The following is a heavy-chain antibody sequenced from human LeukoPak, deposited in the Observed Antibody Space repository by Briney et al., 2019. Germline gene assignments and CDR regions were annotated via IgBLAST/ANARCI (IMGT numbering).Heavy chain of an antibody. Sequence: PGGSLRLSCAASGFTFSSYGMTWVRQAPGKGLEWVSYISSSSSTIYYADSVKGRFTISRDNAKNSLYLQLNSLRAEDTAVYYCARDPASGYSYGRPIDYWGQGTLVTVSS. CDR3: ARDPASGYSYGRPIDY. CDR2: ISSSSSTI. CDR1: GFTFSSYG. V-gene: IGHV3-48*01. J-gene: IGHJ4*02. D-gene: IGHD5-18*01.